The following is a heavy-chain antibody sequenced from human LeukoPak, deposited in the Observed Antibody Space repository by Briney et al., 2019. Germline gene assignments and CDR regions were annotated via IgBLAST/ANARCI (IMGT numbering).Heavy chain of an antibody. D-gene: IGHD2-15*01. CDR2: IYYSGTT. V-gene: IGHV4-59*01. J-gene: IGHJ6*04. Sequence: SSETLSLTCTVSGGSITSSYWSWFRQPPGGELESSGYIYYSGTTKSNPSLESRVTISVDTSKNQLSLKLSFVTAADTATYYCGGEPRLLDVWGKGITVTVSS. CDR1: GGSITSSY. CDR3: GGEPRLLDV.